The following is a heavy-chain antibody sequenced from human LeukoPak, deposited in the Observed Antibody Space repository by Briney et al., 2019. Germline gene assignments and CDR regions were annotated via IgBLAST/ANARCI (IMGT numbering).Heavy chain of an antibody. CDR2: IYDNGAT. CDR1: GDSISSHY. J-gene: IGHJ5*02. Sequence: PSETLSLTCTVSGDSISSHYWSRIRQPPGQGLECIEYIYDNGATGYNPSLKSRVTMSIDTSKNQFSLKLSSVTAADTAVYYCARGLIVVVVADTSQWFDPWGQGTLVTVSS. CDR3: ARGLIVVVVADTSQWFDP. V-gene: IGHV4-59*11. D-gene: IGHD2-15*01.